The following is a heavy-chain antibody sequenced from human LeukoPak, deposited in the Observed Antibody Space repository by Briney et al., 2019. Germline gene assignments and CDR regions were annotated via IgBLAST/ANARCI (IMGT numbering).Heavy chain of an antibody. Sequence: GGSLRLSCAASGFTFSSYEMNWVRQAPGKGLEWVSYISSSGSTIYYADSVKGRFTISRDNAKNSLYLQVNSLRAEDTALYYCARLTHDSFDIWGLGTMVTVSS. CDR2: ISSSGSTI. V-gene: IGHV3-48*03. CDR3: ARLTHDSFDI. CDR1: GFTFSSYE. J-gene: IGHJ3*02.